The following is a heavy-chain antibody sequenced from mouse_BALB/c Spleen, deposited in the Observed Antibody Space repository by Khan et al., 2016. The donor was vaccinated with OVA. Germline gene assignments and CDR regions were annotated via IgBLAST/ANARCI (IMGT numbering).Heavy chain of an antibody. CDR1: GYTFTSYW. V-gene: IGHV1S41*01. Sequence: DLVKPGASVKLSCKASGYTFTSYWINWKKQRPGQGLEWIGRISPGSGIPYYNEIFKGKATLTVDTSSTTAYIQLRNLSSEDSAVYFCARENYYGSSHYAMDYWGQGTSVTVSS. J-gene: IGHJ4*01. D-gene: IGHD1-1*01. CDR3: ARENYYGSSHYAMDY. CDR2: ISPGSGIP.